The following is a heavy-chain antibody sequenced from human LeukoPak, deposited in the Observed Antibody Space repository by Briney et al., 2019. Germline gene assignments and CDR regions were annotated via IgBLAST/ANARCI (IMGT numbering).Heavy chain of an antibody. D-gene: IGHD1-26*01. CDR2: IKQDGSET. CDR3: ARTDGGATPWILDY. Sequence: PGGSLRLSCAASEFTFSNYWMSWVRQAPGKGLEWVASIKQDGSETSYVDSVKGRFTISRDNAKNSLYLQINSLRAEDTAVYYCARTDGGATPWILDYWGQGTLVTVSS. J-gene: IGHJ4*02. V-gene: IGHV3-7*01. CDR1: EFTFSNYW.